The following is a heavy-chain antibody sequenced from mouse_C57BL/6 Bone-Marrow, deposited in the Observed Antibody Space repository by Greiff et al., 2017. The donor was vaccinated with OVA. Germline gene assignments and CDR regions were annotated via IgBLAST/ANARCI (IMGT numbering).Heavy chain of an antibody. CDR2: INPGSGGT. V-gene: IGHV1-54*01. CDR3: AASYYASMDY. Sequence: QVQLKESGAELVRPGTSVKVSCKASGYAFTNYLIEWVKQRPGQGLEWIGVINPGSGGTNYNEKFKGKATLTADKSSSTAYMQLSSLTSEDSAVYFCAASYYASMDYWGQGTSVTVSS. D-gene: IGHD1-1*01. CDR1: GYAFTNYL. J-gene: IGHJ4*01.